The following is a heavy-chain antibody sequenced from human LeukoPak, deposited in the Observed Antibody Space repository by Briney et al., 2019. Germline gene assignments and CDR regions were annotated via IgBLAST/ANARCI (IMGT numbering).Heavy chain of an antibody. V-gene: IGHV3-48*01. CDR2: ISSSSSTI. J-gene: IGHJ2*01. D-gene: IGHD1-26*01. CDR3: AKDRTVGASYWYFDL. CDR1: GFTFSSYS. Sequence: HPGGSLRLSCAASGFTFSSYSMNWVRQAPGKGLEWVSYISSSSSTIYHADSVKGRFTISRDSSKNTLFLHMNTLRAEDTAIYYCAKDRTVGASYWYFDLWGRGTLVTVSS.